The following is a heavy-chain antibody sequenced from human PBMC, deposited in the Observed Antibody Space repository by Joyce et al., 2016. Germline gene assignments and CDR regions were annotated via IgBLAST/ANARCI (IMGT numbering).Heavy chain of an antibody. Sequence: QLQLQESGSGLVKPSQTLSLTCAVSGGSISSGDFAWSWVRQPPGKDLEWMGYIYQTGTTFYKPSRKSRVTISLDRSKNQFSLNLTSVTAADTAVYFCARGPWNNAFDVWGQGTVVTVSS. J-gene: IGHJ3*01. D-gene: IGHD1/OR15-1a*01. CDR1: GGSISSGDFA. CDR2: IYQTGTT. V-gene: IGHV4-30-2*01. CDR3: ARGPWNNAFDV.